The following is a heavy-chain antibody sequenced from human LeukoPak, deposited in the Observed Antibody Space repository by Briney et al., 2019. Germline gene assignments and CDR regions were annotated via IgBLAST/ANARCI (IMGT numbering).Heavy chain of an antibody. V-gene: IGHV1-18*01. J-gene: IGHJ4*02. CDR3: ARVYESSSWYYFDY. D-gene: IGHD6-13*01. CDR1: GYTFISYG. Sequence: ASVKVSCKASGYTFISYGISWVRQAPGQGLEWMGWISAYNGNTNYAQKLQGRVTMTTDTSTSTAYMELRSLRSDDTAVYYCARVYESSSWYYFDYWGQGTLVTVSS. CDR2: ISAYNGNT.